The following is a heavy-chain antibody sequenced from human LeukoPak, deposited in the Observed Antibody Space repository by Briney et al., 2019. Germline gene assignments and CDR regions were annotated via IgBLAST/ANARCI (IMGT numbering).Heavy chain of an antibody. CDR3: ARDLPALTAAAGTPGGYFDY. Sequence: QPGGSLRLSCAASGFTFSSYAMHWVRQAPGKGLEWVAVISYDGSNKYYADSVKGRFTISRDNSKNTLYLQMNSLRAEDTAVYYCARDLPALTAAAGTPGGYFDYWGQGTLVTVSS. CDR1: GFTFSSYA. V-gene: IGHV3-30-3*01. CDR2: ISYDGSNK. J-gene: IGHJ4*02. D-gene: IGHD6-13*01.